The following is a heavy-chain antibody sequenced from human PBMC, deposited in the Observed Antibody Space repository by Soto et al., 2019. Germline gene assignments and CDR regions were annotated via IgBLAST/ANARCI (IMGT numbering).Heavy chain of an antibody. CDR2: ISWNSGSI. D-gene: IGHD5-12*01. CDR1: GFTFDDYA. Sequence: EVQLVESGGGLVQPGRSPRLSCAASGFTFDDYAMHWVRQAPGKGLEWVSGISWNSGSIGYADSVKGRFTISRDNAKNSLYLQMNSLRAEDTALYYCAKDFSGGEDQYSGYDLDYWGQGTLVTVSS. CDR3: AKDFSGGEDQYSGYDLDY. V-gene: IGHV3-9*01. J-gene: IGHJ4*02.